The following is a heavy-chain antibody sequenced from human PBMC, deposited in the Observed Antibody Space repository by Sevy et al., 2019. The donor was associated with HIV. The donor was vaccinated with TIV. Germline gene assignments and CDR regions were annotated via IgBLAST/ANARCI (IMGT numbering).Heavy chain of an antibody. CDR2: INPNSGGT. CDR1: GYTFTGYY. Sequence: ASVKVSCKASGYTFTGYYMHWVRQAPGQGLEWMGWINPNSGGTNYAQKFQGRVTMTRDTSISTAYMELCRLRSDDTAVYYCARVGAYCGGDCRYYFDYWGQGTLVTVSS. D-gene: IGHD2-21*01. CDR3: ARVGAYCGGDCRYYFDY. J-gene: IGHJ4*02. V-gene: IGHV1-2*02.